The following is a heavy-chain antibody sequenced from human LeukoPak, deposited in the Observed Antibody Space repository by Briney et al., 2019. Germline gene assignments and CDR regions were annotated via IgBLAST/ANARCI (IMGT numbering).Heavy chain of an antibody. CDR2: ISYDGSNK. J-gene: IGHJ4*02. Sequence: GRSLRLSCAASGFTFSSYAMHWVRQAPGKGLEWVAVISYDGSNKYYADSVKGRFTISRDNSKNTLYLQMNSLRAEDTAVYYCARDILYYDSSGLTLAFDYWGQGTLVTVSS. CDR3: ARDILYYDSSGLTLAFDY. V-gene: IGHV3-30-3*01. D-gene: IGHD3-22*01. CDR1: GFTFSSYA.